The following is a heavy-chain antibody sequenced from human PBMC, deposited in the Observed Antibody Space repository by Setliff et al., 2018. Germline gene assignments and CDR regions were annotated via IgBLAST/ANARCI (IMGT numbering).Heavy chain of an antibody. D-gene: IGHD2-15*01. Sequence: AASVKVSCKASGGTFKNYGISWVRQAPGQGLEWMGWINPNAGNINYIQKFQGRVTMTRDTSISTAYMELRRLKSDDTAVYYCARGEHIVSGDFYHYIDVWGKGTTVTVSS. CDR2: INPNAGNI. CDR1: GGTFKNYG. J-gene: IGHJ6*03. V-gene: IGHV1-2*02. CDR3: ARGEHIVSGDFYHYIDV.